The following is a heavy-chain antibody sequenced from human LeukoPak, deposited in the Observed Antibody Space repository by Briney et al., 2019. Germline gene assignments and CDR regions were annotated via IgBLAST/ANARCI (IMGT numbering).Heavy chain of an antibody. CDR2: ISGSGGGT. J-gene: IGHJ4*02. D-gene: IGHD1-26*01. CDR3: AKERATTTTFDY. Sequence: GGSLRLSCAASGFTFSTYAMGWVRQAPGKGLEWVSPISGSGGGTYYANSVKGRFTISRDDSKNTLYLQMDSLRTEDTAVYYCAKERATTTTFDYWGQGTLITVSS. CDR1: GFTFSTYA. V-gene: IGHV3-23*01.